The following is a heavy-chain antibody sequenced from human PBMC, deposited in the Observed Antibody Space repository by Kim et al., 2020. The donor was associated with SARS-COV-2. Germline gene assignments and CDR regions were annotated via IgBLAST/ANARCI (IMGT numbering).Heavy chain of an antibody. V-gene: IGHV4-4*02. J-gene: IGHJ4*02. CDR2: IYHSGST. CDR1: GGSISSNNW. D-gene: IGHD2-15*01. Sequence: SETLSLTCAVSGGSISSNNWWSWVRQPPGKGLEWIGEIYHSGSTNYNPSLQSRVTVSIDNSKSQFSLKLSSVTAADTAVYYCARKECSGGNCRFDYWGQG. CDR3: ARKECSGGNCRFDY.